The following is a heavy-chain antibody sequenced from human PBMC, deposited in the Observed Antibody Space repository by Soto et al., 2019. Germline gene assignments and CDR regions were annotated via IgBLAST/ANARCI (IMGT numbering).Heavy chain of an antibody. D-gene: IGHD2-15*01. CDR2: MNPNSGNT. V-gene: IGHV1-8*01. CDR3: ARGGGGSGGRKYYYYGMDV. J-gene: IGHJ6*02. Sequence: QVQLVQSGAEVKKPGASVKVSCKASGYTFTSYDINWVRQATGQGLEWMGWMNPNSGNTGYAQKFQGRVTMTRNTSISTAYRELSSLRSEDTAVYYGARGGGGSGGRKYYYYGMDVWGQGTTVTVSS. CDR1: GYTFTSYD.